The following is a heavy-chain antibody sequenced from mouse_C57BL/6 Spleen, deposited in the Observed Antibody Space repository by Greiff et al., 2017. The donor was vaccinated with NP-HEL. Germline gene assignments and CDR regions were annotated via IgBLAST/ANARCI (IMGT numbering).Heavy chain of an antibody. J-gene: IGHJ4*01. V-gene: IGHV1-50*01. CDR1: GYTFTSYW. Sequence: QVQLQQPGAELVKPGASVKLSCKASGYTFTSYWMHWVKQRPGQGLEWIGEIDPSDSYTNYNQKFKGKATLTVDTSSSTAYMQLSSLTSEDSAVYYCARGSSYDDGYYAMDYWGQGTSVTVSS. CDR3: ARGSSYDDGYYAMDY. CDR2: IDPSDSYT. D-gene: IGHD1-1*01.